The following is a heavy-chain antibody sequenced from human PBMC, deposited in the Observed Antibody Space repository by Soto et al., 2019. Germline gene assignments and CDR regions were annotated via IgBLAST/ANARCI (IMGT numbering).Heavy chain of an antibody. CDR2: IKSDGSSI. CDR3: ARDLFPHAGSYLDY. D-gene: IGHD1-26*01. J-gene: IGHJ4*02. Sequence: EVQLVESGGGLVQPGGSLRLSCEASGFTFSSYWMHWVRQAPGKGLVWVSRIKSDGSSISYADSVKGRFNISRDNAKNALYLQMNSLRVEDTAVYYCARDLFPHAGSYLDYWGQGTPVTVSS. V-gene: IGHV3-74*01. CDR1: GFTFSSYW.